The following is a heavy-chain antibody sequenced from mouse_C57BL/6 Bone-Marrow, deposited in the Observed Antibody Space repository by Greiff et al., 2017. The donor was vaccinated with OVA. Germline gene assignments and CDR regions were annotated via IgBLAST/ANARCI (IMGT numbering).Heavy chain of an antibody. J-gene: IGHJ3*01. CDR2: ILPGSGST. Sequence: VKLQESGAELMKPGASVKLSCKATGYTFTGYWIEWVKQRPGHGLEWIGEILPGSGSTNYNEKFKGKATFTADTSSNTAYMQLSSLTTEDSAIYYCASRRTYSNYWFAYWGQGTLVTVSA. CDR3: ASRRTYSNYWFAY. CDR1: GYTFTGYW. V-gene: IGHV1-9*01. D-gene: IGHD2-5*01.